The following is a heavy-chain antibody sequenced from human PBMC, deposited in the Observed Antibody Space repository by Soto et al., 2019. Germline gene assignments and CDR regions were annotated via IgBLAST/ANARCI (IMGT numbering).Heavy chain of an antibody. Sequence: LSLTCTVSGGSISGYYWSWIRQPPGKGLEWIGYIYYTGNTIYNPSLNSRVTMSVDTSKNQFSLHLNYVTAADTAVYYCARGGASSTWLDPWGEGTVVAVSS. J-gene: IGHJ5*02. CDR1: GGSISGYY. D-gene: IGHD3-10*01. V-gene: IGHV4-59*01. CDR3: ARGGASSTWLDP. CDR2: IYYTGNT.